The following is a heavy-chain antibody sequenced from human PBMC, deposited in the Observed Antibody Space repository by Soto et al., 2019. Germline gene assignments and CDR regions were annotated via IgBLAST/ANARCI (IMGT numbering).Heavy chain of an antibody. J-gene: IGHJ4*02. V-gene: IGHV4-31*03. CDR1: GGSISSGGYY. Sequence: QVQLQESGPGLVKPSQTLSLTCTVSGGSISSGGYYWSWIRQHPGKGLEWIGYIYYSGSTYYNPSLKSGDTIAGDESKILFSLKLSSVAAPETAVYCRARAKAAPWLLGYLDDLGQGSLVTV. CDR2: IYYSGST. CDR3: ARAKAAPWLLGYLDD. D-gene: IGHD5-18*01.